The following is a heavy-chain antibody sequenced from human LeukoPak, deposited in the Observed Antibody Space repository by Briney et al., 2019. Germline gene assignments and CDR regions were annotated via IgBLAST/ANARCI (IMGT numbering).Heavy chain of an antibody. CDR2: IWFDGSNA. CDR1: GFTFSGYG. D-gene: IGHD3-22*01. J-gene: IGHJ4*02. Sequence: PGGSLRLSCAASGFTFSGYGMHWVRQAPGKGLEWVAVIWFDGSNAYYLDSVKGRFTISRDNSKNMVYLQMNSLRAEDTAVYYCARDYYGSSGGDYWGQGTLVTVSS. CDR3: ARDYYGSSGGDY. V-gene: IGHV3-33*01.